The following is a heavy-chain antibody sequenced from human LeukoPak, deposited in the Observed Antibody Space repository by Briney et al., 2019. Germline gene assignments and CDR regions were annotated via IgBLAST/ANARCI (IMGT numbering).Heavy chain of an antibody. Sequence: GESLKISCKGSGYSFTNYWIGWVRQMPGKGLEWMGIIYPGDSDTRYSPSFQGQVTISADKSISTAYLQWSSLKASDTAMYYCARRRMLDGHHFDYWGQGTLVTVSS. CDR3: ARRRMLDGHHFDY. D-gene: IGHD2-8*01. V-gene: IGHV5-51*01. CDR1: GYSFTNYW. J-gene: IGHJ4*02. CDR2: IYPGDSDT.